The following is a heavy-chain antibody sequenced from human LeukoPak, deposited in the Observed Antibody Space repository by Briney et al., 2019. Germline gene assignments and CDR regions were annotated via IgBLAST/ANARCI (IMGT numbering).Heavy chain of an antibody. J-gene: IGHJ4*02. CDR1: RLSFTSYG. V-gene: IGHV3-30*02. CDR3: AKEIWPTVTIPGRTYFDY. Sequence: RGSLTLSCPASRLSFTSYGMHWVRQAPGNGLEWVAFIRYDGSNKYYADSVKCRVTISRDNSKNTLYLQMNSLRAEDTAVYYCAKEIWPTVTIPGRTYFDYWGQGTLVTVSS. D-gene: IGHD4-17*01. CDR2: IRYDGSNK.